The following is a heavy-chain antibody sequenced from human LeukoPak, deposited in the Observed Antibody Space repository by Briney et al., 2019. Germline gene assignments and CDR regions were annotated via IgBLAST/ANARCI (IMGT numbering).Heavy chain of an antibody. J-gene: IGHJ5*02. CDR2: INPSGSST. D-gene: IGHD1-26*01. V-gene: IGHV1-46*01. CDR3: ARDNSVGDTAWWFDP. CDR1: GYTFTTYD. Sequence: ASVKVSCKASGYTFTTYDISWVRQAPGQGLEWMGLINPSGSSTSYAQKFQGRLSLTRDVSTSTDYMELSSLRSEDTAVYYCARDNSVGDTAWWFDPWGQGTLVTVSS.